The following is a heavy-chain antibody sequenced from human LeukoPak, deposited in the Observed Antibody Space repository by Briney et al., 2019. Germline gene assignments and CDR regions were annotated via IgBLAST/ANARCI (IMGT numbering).Heavy chain of an antibody. CDR1: GGSFSGYY. CDR3: ARAAITMVRGVIITRYFDY. Sequence: PSETLSLTCAVYGGSFSGYYWSWIRQPPGKGLEWIGEINHSGSTNYNPSLKSRVTISVDTSKNQFSLKLSPVTAADTAVYYCARAAITMVRGVIITRYFDYWGQGTLVTVSS. CDR2: INHSGST. V-gene: IGHV4-34*01. J-gene: IGHJ4*02. D-gene: IGHD3-10*01.